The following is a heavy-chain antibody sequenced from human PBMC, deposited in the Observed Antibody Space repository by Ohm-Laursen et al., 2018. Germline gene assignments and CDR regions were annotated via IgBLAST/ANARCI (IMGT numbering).Heavy chain of an antibody. D-gene: IGHD3-3*01. CDR3: AKSQYYDFWSGYYSLFDY. CDR1: GFTFSSYA. J-gene: IGHJ4*02. V-gene: IGHV3-23*01. CDR2: ISGSGGST. Sequence: SLRLSCAASGFTFSSYAMSWVRQAPGKGLEWVSAISGSGGSTYYADSVKGRFTISRDNSKNTLYLQMNSLRAEDTAVYYCAKSQYYDFWSGYYSLFDYWGQGTLVTVSS.